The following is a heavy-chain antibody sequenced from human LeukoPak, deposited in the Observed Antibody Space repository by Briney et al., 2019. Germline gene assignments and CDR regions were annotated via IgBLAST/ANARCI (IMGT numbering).Heavy chain of an antibody. CDR3: ARSGTDP. CDR2: MNPNSGNT. V-gene: IGHV1-8*02. CDR1: GYTFTGYY. Sequence: ASVKVSCKASGYTFTGYYMHWVRQATGQGLEWMGWMNPNSGNTGYAQKFQGRVTMTRNTSISTAYMELSSLRSEDTAVYYCARSGTDPWGQGTLVTVSS. D-gene: IGHD1-1*01. J-gene: IGHJ5*02.